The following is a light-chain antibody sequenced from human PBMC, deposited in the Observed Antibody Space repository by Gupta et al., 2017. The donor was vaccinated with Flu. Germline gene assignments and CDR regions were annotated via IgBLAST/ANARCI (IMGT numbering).Light chain of an antibody. V-gene: IGKV3-20*01. CDR3: QQDRSSLIT. Sequence: EIVLTQSPGTLSLSPWERATLSCRASQSVSSSYLAWYQQKPGQAPRLLIYGASSRATGIPDRFSGSGSGTDFTLTISRLEPEDFAVYYCQQDRSSLITFGRGTKVDIK. J-gene: IGKJ4*01. CDR2: GAS. CDR1: QSVSSSY.